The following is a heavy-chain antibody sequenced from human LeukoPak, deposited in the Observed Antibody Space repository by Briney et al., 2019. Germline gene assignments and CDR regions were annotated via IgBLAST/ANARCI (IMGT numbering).Heavy chain of an antibody. CDR1: GGSLSSGISY. CDR3: ARDKGPYWYFDL. V-gene: IGHV4-61*01. J-gene: IGHJ2*01. Sequence: SETLSLTCSVSGGSLSSGISYWRWIRQPPGKGLEWIGNIYNSGSTDYNPPLKSRVTMSVDTSKNQISLMLNSVTAADTAVYYCARDKGPYWYFDLWGRGTLVTVSS. CDR2: IYNSGST.